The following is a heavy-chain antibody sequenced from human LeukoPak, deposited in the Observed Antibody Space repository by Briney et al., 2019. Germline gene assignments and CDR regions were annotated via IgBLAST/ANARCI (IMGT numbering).Heavy chain of an antibody. J-gene: IGHJ6*03. CDR2: ISYDGSNK. Sequence: PGGSLRLSCAASGFTFSSYAMHWVRQAPGKGLEWVAVISYDGSNKYYADSVKGRFTIPRDNSKNTLYLQMNSLRAEDTAVYYCAREMRDIVVVPAASYYYYYYMDVWGKGTTVTVSS. CDR3: AREMRDIVVVPAASYYYYYYMDV. D-gene: IGHD2-2*01. CDR1: GFTFSSYA. V-gene: IGHV3-30-3*01.